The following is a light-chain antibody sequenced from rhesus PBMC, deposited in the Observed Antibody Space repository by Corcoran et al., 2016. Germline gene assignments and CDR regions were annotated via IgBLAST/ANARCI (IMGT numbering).Light chain of an antibody. CDR2: YAS. Sequence: ETVMMQSPATLSLSPGERATLSCRASQSVGSTLAWYQQKPGPAPRLLIYYASSRATGIPDRFSGSGSGTEVTLTISSLDPEDVGVYYCQKYNDWPYSFGQGTKVEIK. V-gene: IGKV3-35*02. CDR1: QSVGST. CDR3: QKYNDWPYS. J-gene: IGKJ2*01.